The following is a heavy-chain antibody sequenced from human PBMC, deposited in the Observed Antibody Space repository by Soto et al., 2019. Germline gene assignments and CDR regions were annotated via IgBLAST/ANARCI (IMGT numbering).Heavy chain of an antibody. V-gene: IGHV1-2*04. J-gene: IGHJ3*02. CDR3: ARDSLEVIAAAAGAFDI. D-gene: IGHD6-13*01. Sequence: ASVKVSCKASGYTFTGYYMHWVRQAPGQGLEWMGWINPNSGGTNYAQKFQGWVTMTRDTSISTAYMELSRLRSDGTAVYYCARDSLEVIAAAAGAFDIWGQRTMVTVSS. CDR1: GYTFTGYY. CDR2: INPNSGGT.